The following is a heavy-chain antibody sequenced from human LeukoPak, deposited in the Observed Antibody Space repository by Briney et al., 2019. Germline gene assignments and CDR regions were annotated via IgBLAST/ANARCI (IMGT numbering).Heavy chain of an antibody. D-gene: IGHD3-16*01. CDR3: ARFRGGGYFDY. CDR1: GGSISSYY. V-gene: IGHV4-59*01. J-gene: IGHJ4*02. CDR2: IYYSGST. Sequence: PSETLSLTCTVSGGSISSYYWSWIRQPPGKGLEWIGYIYYSGSTNYNPSLKSRVTISVDTSKNQFSLKLSSVTAADTAVYYCARFRGGGYFDYWGQGTLVTVSS.